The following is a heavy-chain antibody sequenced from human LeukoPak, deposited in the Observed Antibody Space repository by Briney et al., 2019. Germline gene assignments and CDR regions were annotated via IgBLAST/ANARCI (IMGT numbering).Heavy chain of an antibody. CDR2: TNPNSGGT. CDR1: GYTFTGYY. Sequence: ASVKVSCKASGYTFTGYYMHWVRQAPGQGLEWMGWTNPNSGGTNYAQKFQGRVTMTRDTSISTAYMELSRLRSDDTAVYYCARARAQQWLVHGWAFDIWGQGTMVTVSS. D-gene: IGHD6-19*01. V-gene: IGHV1-2*02. J-gene: IGHJ3*02. CDR3: ARARAQQWLVHGWAFDI.